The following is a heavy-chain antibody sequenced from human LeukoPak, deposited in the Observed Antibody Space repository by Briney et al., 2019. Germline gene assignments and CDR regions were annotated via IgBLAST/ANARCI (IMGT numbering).Heavy chain of an antibody. J-gene: IGHJ5*02. CDR2: INSSGST. CDR3: ARGAYGSGSTNWFDP. D-gene: IGHD3-10*01. CDR1: GGSFSTYY. V-gene: IGHV4-4*07. Sequence: SETLALTCTVSGGSFSTYYWSWIWQPAGKGLEWIGRINSSGSTNYNPSLRSRVTMSVDTSKNQFSLILSSVTAADTAVYYCARGAYGSGSTNWFDPWGQGTLVTVSS.